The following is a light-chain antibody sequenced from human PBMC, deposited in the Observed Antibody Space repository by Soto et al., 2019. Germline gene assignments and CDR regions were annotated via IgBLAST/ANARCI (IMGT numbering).Light chain of an antibody. J-gene: IGLJ1*01. Sequence: QSVLTQPPSASGTPGQRVTISCSGSSSNIGSNTVNWYQQLPGTAPKLLIYSNNQRPSGVPDRFSASKSGTSASLAISGLQSEDEADYYCAAWDDSLNGYVFGTGNKLTVL. CDR3: AAWDDSLNGYV. V-gene: IGLV1-44*01. CDR1: SSNIGSNT. CDR2: SNN.